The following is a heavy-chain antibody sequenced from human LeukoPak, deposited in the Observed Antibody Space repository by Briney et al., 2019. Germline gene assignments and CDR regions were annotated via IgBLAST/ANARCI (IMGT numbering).Heavy chain of an antibody. CDR2: MKPNSGNT. Sequence: SVKVSCKASGYTFTSYDINWVRQATGQGLEWMAWMKPNSGNTGYAQKFQGRVTMTRNTSISTAYMELSSLRSEDTAVYYCARGWRYCSSTSCYRVDMDVWGKGTTVTVSS. V-gene: IGHV1-8*01. CDR3: ARGWRYCSSTSCYRVDMDV. J-gene: IGHJ6*03. CDR1: GYTFTSYD. D-gene: IGHD2-2*01.